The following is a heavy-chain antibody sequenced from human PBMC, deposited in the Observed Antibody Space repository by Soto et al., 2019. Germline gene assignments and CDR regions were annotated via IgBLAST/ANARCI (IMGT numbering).Heavy chain of an antibody. J-gene: IGHJ6*02. D-gene: IGHD1-26*01. CDR2: INHSGST. Sequence: SETLSLTCAVYGGSFSGYYWSWIRQPPGKGLEWIGEINHSGSTNYNPSLKSRVTISVDTSKNQFSLKLSSVTAADTAVYYCVRLVRAVKGSYYGMDVWGQGTTVTVSS. V-gene: IGHV4-34*01. CDR1: GGSFSGYY. CDR3: VRLVRAVKGSYYGMDV.